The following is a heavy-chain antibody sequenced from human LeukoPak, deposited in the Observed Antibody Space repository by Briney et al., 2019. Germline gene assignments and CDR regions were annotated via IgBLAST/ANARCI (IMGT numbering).Heavy chain of an antibody. CDR1: GFTFDDYA. CDR2: ISWNSGSI. J-gene: IGHJ3*02. V-gene: IGHV3-9*01. Sequence: GRSLRLSCAASGFTFDDYAMHWVRQAPGKGLEWVSGISWNSGSIGYADSVKGRFTISRDNAKNSLYLQMNSLRVEDTALYYCAKYDKVVLEAFDIWGQGTMVTVSS. D-gene: IGHD5-12*01. CDR3: AKYDKVVLEAFDI.